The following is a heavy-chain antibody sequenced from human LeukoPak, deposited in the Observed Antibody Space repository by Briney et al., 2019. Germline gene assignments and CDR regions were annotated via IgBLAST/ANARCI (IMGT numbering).Heavy chain of an antibody. D-gene: IGHD3-10*01. V-gene: IGHV3-30*02. CDR3: AKDLYYYGSGPDY. CDR1: GFAFSTYS. J-gene: IGHJ4*02. Sequence: PGGSLRLSCAASGFAFSTYSIHWVRQAPGKGLEWVAFIRSDGSYKYYADSVKGRFTTSRDNSKNTLYLQMNSLRAEDTAVYYCAKDLYYYGSGPDYWGQGTLVTVSS. CDR2: IRSDGSYK.